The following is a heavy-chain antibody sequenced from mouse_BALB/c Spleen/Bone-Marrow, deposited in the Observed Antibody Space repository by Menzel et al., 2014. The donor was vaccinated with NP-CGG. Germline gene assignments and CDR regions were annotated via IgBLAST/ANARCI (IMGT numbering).Heavy chain of an antibody. Sequence: VHLVESGAELVRPGTSVKISCKASGYAFTNYWLGWVKQRPGHGLEWIGDIYPGSGNTYYNEKFKGKATLTADKSSSTAYMQLSSLTSEESAVYFCARLRGYSQAWFAYWGQGTLVTVSA. J-gene: IGHJ3*01. CDR3: ARLRGYSQAWFAY. D-gene: IGHD2-3*01. CDR1: GYAFTNYW. CDR2: IYPGSGNT. V-gene: IGHV1-63*01.